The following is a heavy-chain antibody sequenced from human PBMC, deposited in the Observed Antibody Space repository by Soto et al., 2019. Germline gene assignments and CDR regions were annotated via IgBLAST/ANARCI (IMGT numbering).Heavy chain of an antibody. CDR1: GFTFSSYA. D-gene: IGHD5-18*01. Sequence: GGSLRLSCAASGFTFSSYAMHWVRQAPGKGLEWVAVISYDGSNKYYADSVKGRFTISRDNSKNTLYLQMNSLRAEDTAVYYCAREIMKWIQPWSHGTDYWGQGTPVTVSS. J-gene: IGHJ4*02. V-gene: IGHV3-30-3*01. CDR2: ISYDGSNK. CDR3: AREIMKWIQPWSHGTDY.